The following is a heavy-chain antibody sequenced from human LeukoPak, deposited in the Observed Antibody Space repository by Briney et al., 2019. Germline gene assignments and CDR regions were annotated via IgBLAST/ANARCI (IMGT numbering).Heavy chain of an antibody. J-gene: IGHJ6*02. CDR3: ARDREAARHYYGMDV. Sequence: NPSETLSLTCTVSGGSISSGGYYWSWIRQHPGKGLEWIGYIYYSGSTYYNPSLKSRVTISVDTSKNQFSLKLSSVTAADTAVYYCARDREAARHYYGMDVWGQGTTVTVSS. D-gene: IGHD6-6*01. CDR1: GGSISSGGYY. V-gene: IGHV4-31*03. CDR2: IYYSGST.